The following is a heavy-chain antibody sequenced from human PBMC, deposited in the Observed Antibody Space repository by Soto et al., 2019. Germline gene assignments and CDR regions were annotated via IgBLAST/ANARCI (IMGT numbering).Heavy chain of an antibody. V-gene: IGHV5-51*07. CDR1: GSTCTIYW. J-gene: IGHJ4*02. CDR2: IYPSDSDT. D-gene: IGHD3-10*01. CDR3: ARPANTGADHFDL. Sequence: GASLKSSSQVSGSTCTIYWIGLVQLMPGKGLEWMGIIYPSDSDTRYSPCFQGQVTISADQPINTAYLQWDSLKAPDTAIYYCARPANTGADHFDLWGQGTPVT.